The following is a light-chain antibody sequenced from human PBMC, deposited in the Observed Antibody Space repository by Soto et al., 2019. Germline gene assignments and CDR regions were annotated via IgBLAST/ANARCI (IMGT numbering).Light chain of an antibody. CDR3: CSSAGSYSYV. V-gene: IGLV2-11*01. J-gene: IGLJ1*01. CDR2: DVS. Sequence: QSALTQPRSVSGSPGQSVTISCTGTSSDGGGYNYVSWYQQHPGKAPKLMIYDVSKRPSGVPDRFSGSKSGNTASLTISGLQAEDEADYYCCSSAGSYSYVFGTGTKLTVL. CDR1: SSDGGGYNY.